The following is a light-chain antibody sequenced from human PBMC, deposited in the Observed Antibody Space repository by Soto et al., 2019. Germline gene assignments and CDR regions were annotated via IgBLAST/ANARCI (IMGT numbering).Light chain of an antibody. V-gene: IGLV2-23*01. J-gene: IGLJ1*01. CDR1: SSDVGSYNL. Sequence: QSALTQPASVSGSPGQSITISCTGTSSDVGSYNLVSWYQQHPGKAPKLMIYEGSKRPSGVSNRFSGSKSGNTASLTISGLQAEDEADYYCCSYAGSSFGTGIKVTVL. CDR3: CSYAGSS. CDR2: EGS.